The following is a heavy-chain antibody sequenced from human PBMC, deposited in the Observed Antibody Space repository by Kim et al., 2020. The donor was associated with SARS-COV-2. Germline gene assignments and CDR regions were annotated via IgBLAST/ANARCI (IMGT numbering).Heavy chain of an antibody. D-gene: IGHD2-2*01. CDR2: IYYSGST. Sequence: SETLSLTCTVSGGSISSGGYYWSWIRQHPGKGLEWIGYIYYSGSTYYNPSLKSRVTISVDTSKNQFSLKLSSVTAADTAVYYCARDRDGYCSSTSCSLGWFDPWGQGTLVTVSS. CDR3: ARDRDGYCSSTSCSLGWFDP. J-gene: IGHJ5*02. V-gene: IGHV4-31*03. CDR1: GGSISSGGYY.